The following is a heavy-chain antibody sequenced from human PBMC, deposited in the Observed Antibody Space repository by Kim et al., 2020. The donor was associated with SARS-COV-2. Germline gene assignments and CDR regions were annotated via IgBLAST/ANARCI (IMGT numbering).Heavy chain of an antibody. J-gene: IGHJ5*02. V-gene: IGHV4-34*01. CDR3: ARTCRKKPGIAVAGRWFDP. Sequence: SETLSLTCAVYGGSFSGYYWSWIRQPPGKGLEWIGEINHSGSTNYNPSLKSRVTISVDTSKNQFSLKLSSVTAADTAVYYCARTCRKKPGIAVAGRWFDPWGQGTLVTVSS. CDR2: INHSGST. CDR1: GGSFSGYY. D-gene: IGHD6-19*01.